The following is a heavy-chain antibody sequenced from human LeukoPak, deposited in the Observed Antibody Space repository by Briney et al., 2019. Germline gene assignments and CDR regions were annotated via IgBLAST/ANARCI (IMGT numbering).Heavy chain of an antibody. J-gene: IGHJ5*02. D-gene: IGHD3-16*02. CDR2: INHSGST. CDR1: GGSFSGYY. V-gene: IGHV4-34*01. Sequence: PSETLSLTCAVYGGSFSGYYWSWIRQPPGKGLEWIGEINHSGSTNYNPSLKSRVTISVDTSKNQFSLKLSSVTAADTAVYYCARRQSYYDYVWGSYRFGPNWFDPWGQGTLVTVSS. CDR3: ARRQSYYDYVWGSYRFGPNWFDP.